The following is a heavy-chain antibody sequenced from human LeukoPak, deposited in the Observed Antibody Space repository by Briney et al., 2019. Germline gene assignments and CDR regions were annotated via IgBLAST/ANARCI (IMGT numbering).Heavy chain of an antibody. CDR2: IYYSGST. V-gene: IGHV4-39*07. CDR3: ARDLSGLLVPNWFDP. CDR1: GGSISGSSYY. J-gene: IGHJ5*02. Sequence: PSETLSLTCTVSGGSISGSSYYWGWLRQPPGKGLEWIGSIYYSGSTYYNPSLKSRVTISVDTSKNQFSLKLSSVTAADTAVYYCARDLSGLLVPNWFDPWGQGTLVTVSS.